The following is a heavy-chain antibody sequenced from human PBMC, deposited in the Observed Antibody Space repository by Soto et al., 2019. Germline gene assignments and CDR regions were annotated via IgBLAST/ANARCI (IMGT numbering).Heavy chain of an antibody. D-gene: IGHD4-4*01. J-gene: IGHJ5*02. V-gene: IGHV4-59*01. Sequence: SETLSLTCTVSGGSISSYHWTWIRQPPGKGLEWIGYIYYSGSTNYNPSLKSRVTISVDTSKNQFSLKLSSVTAADTAVYYCARENYSSWFDPWGQGTLVTVSS. CDR3: ARENYSSWFDP. CDR2: IYYSGST. CDR1: GGSISSYH.